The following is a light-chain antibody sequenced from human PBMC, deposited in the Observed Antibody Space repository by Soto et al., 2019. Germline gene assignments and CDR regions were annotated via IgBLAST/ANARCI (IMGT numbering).Light chain of an antibody. J-gene: IGLJ3*02. CDR3: ATWDDSLGGWV. V-gene: IGLV1-47*01. CDR1: SSNIGSNY. Sequence: QSVLIQPPSASGTPGQRVTISCSGRSSNIGSNYVYWYQQLPGTAPKLLISRNNERPSGVPDRFSGSKSGTSASLAISGLRSEDETDYYCATWDDSLGGWVFGGGTKVTVL. CDR2: RNN.